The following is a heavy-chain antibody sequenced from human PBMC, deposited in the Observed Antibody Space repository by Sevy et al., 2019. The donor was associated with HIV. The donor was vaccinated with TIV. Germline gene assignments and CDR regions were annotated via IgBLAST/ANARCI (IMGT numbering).Heavy chain of an antibody. D-gene: IGHD2-21*01. CDR3: ARVASRGERAIDY. Sequence: SETLSLTCTVSGGSISSYYWNWIRQPAGKGLEWIGRIYTSGSTNYNPSLKSRVTMSVDTSKNQFSLKLSSVTAADTAVYYCARVASRGERAIDYWGQGTLVTVSS. J-gene: IGHJ4*02. V-gene: IGHV4-4*07. CDR1: GGSISSYY. CDR2: IYTSGST.